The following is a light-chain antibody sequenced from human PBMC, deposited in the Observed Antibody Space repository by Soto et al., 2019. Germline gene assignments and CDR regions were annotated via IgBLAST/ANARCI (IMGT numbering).Light chain of an antibody. J-gene: IGKJ2*01. CDR1: QSISSW. CDR2: KAS. Sequence: DIQMTQSPSTLSASVGDRVTITCRASQSISSWLAWYQQKPGKAPKLLIYKASSLESGVPSRFSGSGSGTEFTLTISSLQPDDFATYYCQQYNSHFYTFGQGTKLEIK. CDR3: QQYNSHFYT. V-gene: IGKV1-5*03.